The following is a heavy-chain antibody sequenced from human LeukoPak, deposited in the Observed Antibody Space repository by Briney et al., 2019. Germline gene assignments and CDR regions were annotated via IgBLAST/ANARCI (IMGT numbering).Heavy chain of an antibody. D-gene: IGHD2-21*01. V-gene: IGHV3-9*01. CDR3: TRACADCQSQPRGDY. CDR2: ISWNSGSI. Sequence: PGGSLRLSCAASGFTFDDYAMHWVRQAPGKGLEWVSGISWNSGSIGYADSVKGRFTISRDNAKNSLYLEMNSLRVEDTAVYYCTRACADCQSQPRGDYWGQGTLVTVSS. J-gene: IGHJ4*02. CDR1: GFTFDDYA.